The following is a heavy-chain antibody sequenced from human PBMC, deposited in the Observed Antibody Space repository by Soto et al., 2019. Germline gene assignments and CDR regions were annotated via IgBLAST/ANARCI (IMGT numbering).Heavy chain of an antibody. V-gene: IGHV3-23*01. CDR2: ISGSGGNT. CDR3: AKEMGDYYDSSGSWFDP. J-gene: IGHJ5*02. D-gene: IGHD3-22*01. Sequence: PGGSLRLSCGASGFTFSSYVMSWVRQAPGKGLEWVSAISGSGGNTYYADSVKGRFTISRDNSKNTLFLQMNSLRAEDTALYFCAKEMGDYYDSSGSWFDPWGQGTPVPVSS. CDR1: GFTFSSYV.